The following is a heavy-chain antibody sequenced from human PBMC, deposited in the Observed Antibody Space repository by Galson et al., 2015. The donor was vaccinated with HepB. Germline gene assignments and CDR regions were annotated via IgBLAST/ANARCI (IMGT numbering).Heavy chain of an antibody. CDR3: ATKSSSGWYGSWFDP. CDR2: MNPNSGNT. CDR1: GYTFTSYD. J-gene: IGHJ5*02. Sequence: SVKVSCKASGYTFTSYDINWVRQATGQGLEWMGWMNPNSGNTGYAQKFQGRVTMTRNTSISTAYMELSSLRSEDTAVYYCATKSSSGWYGSWFDPWGQGTLVTVSS. V-gene: IGHV1-8*01. D-gene: IGHD6-19*01.